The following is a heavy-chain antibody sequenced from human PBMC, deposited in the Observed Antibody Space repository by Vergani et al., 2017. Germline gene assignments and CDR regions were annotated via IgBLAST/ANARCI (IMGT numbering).Heavy chain of an antibody. CDR3: ARATVDAFYI. Sequence: QVQLQESGPGLVKPSQTLSLTCTVSGGSISSGSYYWSWIRQPAGKGLEWIGRIYTSGSTNYNPSLKSRVTISVDTSKNQFSLKLSSVTAADTAVYYCARATVDAFYIWDRGTMVTVSS. CDR1: GGSISSGSYY. V-gene: IGHV4-61*02. D-gene: IGHD4-17*01. CDR2: IYTSGST. J-gene: IGHJ3*02.